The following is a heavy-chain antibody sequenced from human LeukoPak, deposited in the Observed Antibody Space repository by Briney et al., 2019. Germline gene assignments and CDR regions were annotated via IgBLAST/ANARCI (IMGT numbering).Heavy chain of an antibody. V-gene: IGHV3-7*01. D-gene: IGHD7-27*01. Sequence: PGGSLRLSCVASGFTFSSYWMTWVRQAPGKGLEWVANIKTDGSLIYYVDSVKGRFTISRDNAKNSLYLQMNSQRVEDTAVYYCARDLNWETYWGQGTLVTVSS. CDR1: GFTFSSYW. CDR2: IKTDGSLI. J-gene: IGHJ4*02. CDR3: ARDLNWETY.